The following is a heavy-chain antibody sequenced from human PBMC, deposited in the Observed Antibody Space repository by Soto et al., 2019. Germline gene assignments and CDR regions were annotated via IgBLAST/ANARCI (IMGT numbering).Heavy chain of an antibody. J-gene: IGHJ1*01. D-gene: IGHD1-7*01. CDR1: AGSVTGSSHD. CDR3: ARGGTSSRRAVAGYFHY. Sequence: QVQLQESGPGLVKPSVTLSLTCSVSAGSVTGSSHDWNWIRQTPGKGLEWTGYIEYRGSTTYNPSLKSRVTISVDTSKTQFSLKLSSVTAADTAVYYCARGGTSSRRAVAGYFHYWGQGTQVTVSS. CDR2: IEYRGST. V-gene: IGHV4-61*01.